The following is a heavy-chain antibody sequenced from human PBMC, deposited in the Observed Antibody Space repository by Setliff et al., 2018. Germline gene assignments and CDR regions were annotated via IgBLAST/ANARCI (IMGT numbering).Heavy chain of an antibody. J-gene: IGHJ4*02. V-gene: IGHV3-72*01. CDR3: TTDRFPPYTYGYIY. D-gene: IGHD5-18*01. CDR1: GFSISDHY. CDR2: TKNKANAGYM. Sequence: GGSLRLSCAASGFSISDHYMDWVRQAPGKGLEWVGRTKNKANAGYMEYAASVKDRFIISRDDSKNSLYLQMYSLRTEDTAVYYCTTDRFPPYTYGYIYWGQGTLVTVSS.